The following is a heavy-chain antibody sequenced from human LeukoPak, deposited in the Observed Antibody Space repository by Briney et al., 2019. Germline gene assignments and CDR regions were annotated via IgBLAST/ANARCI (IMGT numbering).Heavy chain of an antibody. CDR3: ARVLPYDYINRFDR. J-gene: IGHJ5*02. D-gene: IGHD4-11*01. CDR1: GFAFSDFE. V-gene: IGHV3-48*03. Sequence: GGSLRLSCAASGFAFSDFEMNWVRQAPGKGLEWVSYISSSGNTIYYSDSVRGRFTISRDNAKNSLYLQMNSLRAEDTAVYYCARVLPYDYINRFDRWGRGTLVTVSS. CDR2: ISSSGNTI.